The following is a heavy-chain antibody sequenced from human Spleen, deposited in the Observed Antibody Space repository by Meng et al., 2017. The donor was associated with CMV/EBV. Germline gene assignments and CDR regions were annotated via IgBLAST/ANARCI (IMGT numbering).Heavy chain of an antibody. Sequence: GESLKISCAASGFTFSSYWMHWVRQAPGKGLEYVSAISSNGGSTYYADSVKGRFTISRDNSKNTLYLQMGSVRAEDMAVYYCARDLADYYGSGSTLWNWGQGTLVTVSS. J-gene: IGHJ4*02. D-gene: IGHD3-10*01. V-gene: IGHV3-64*02. CDR1: GFTFSSYW. CDR3: ARDLADYYGSGSTLWN. CDR2: ISSNGGST.